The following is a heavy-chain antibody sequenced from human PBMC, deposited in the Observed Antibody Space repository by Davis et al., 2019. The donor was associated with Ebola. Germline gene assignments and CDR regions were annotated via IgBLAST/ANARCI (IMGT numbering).Heavy chain of an antibody. J-gene: IGHJ4*02. CDR2: ICGSGGCT. CDR1: GFTFSAYY. Sequence: PGGSLRLSCAASGFTFSAYYMSWIRQAPGKGLEWVSGICGSGGCTFYADSVKGRFTISRDNSKNTLYLQMNSLRAEDTAVYFCAKVGEYYDFWSGYSPFDYWGQGTLVIVSS. CDR3: AKVGEYYDFWSGYSPFDY. D-gene: IGHD3-3*01. V-gene: IGHV3-23*01.